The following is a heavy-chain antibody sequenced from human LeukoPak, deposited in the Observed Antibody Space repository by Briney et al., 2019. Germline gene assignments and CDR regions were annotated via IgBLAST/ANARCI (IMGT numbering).Heavy chain of an antibody. J-gene: IGHJ6*02. D-gene: IGHD2-8*01. Sequence: GGSLRLSCVASGFTFSTYWMSWVRQAPGKGLEWVASIKQDGSEKYYVDSVKGRFTISRDNAKNSLYLQMNSLRAEDTAVYYCARDRRYCTNGVCYSDYGMDVWGQGTTVTVSS. CDR1: GFTFSTYW. CDR2: IKQDGSEK. V-gene: IGHV3-7*01. CDR3: ARDRRYCTNGVCYSDYGMDV.